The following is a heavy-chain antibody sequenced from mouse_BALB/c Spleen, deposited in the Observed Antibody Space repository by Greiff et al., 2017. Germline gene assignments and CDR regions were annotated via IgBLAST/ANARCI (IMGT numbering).Heavy chain of an antibody. V-gene: IGHV3-6*02. CDR2: ISYDGSN. CDR3: ASNRYAFFDY. CDR1: GYSITSGYY. Sequence: EVKLQESGPGLVKPSQSLSLTCSVTGYSITSGYYWNWIRQFPGNKLGWMGYISYDGSNNYNPSLKNRISITRDTSKNQFFLKLNSVTTEDTATYYCASNRYAFFDYWGQGTTLTVSS. J-gene: IGHJ2*01. D-gene: IGHD2-14*01.